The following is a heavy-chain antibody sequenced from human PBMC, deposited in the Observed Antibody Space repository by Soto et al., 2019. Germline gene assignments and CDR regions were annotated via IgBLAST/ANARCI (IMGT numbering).Heavy chain of an antibody. CDR3: ARKWAYCGGDCYLDY. V-gene: IGHV1-46*04. CDR1: GYTFTSYY. Sequence: ASVKVSCKASGYTFTSYYMHWVRQAPGQGLEWMGIINPSGGSTSYAQKLQGRVTMTRDTSTSTVYMELSSLRSEDTAVYYCARKWAYCGGDCYLDYWGQGTLVTVSS. D-gene: IGHD2-21*02. CDR2: INPSGGST. J-gene: IGHJ4*02.